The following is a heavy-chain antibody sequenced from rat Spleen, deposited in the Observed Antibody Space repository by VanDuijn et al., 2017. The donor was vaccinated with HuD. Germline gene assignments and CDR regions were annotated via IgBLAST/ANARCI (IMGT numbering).Heavy chain of an antibody. CDR2: IIYAGSRT. CDR1: GFPFIDYN. J-gene: IGHJ2*01. Sequence: EVQLVESGGGLVQPGRSLKLSCAASGFPFIDYNMAWVPQAPKKGLEWFATIIYAGSRTYYRDSVKGRFTISRDNAKSTLYLQMDSLRSEDTATYYCTRAGGYNYYFDYWGQGVMVTVSS. D-gene: IGHD1-5*01. V-gene: IGHV5S10*01. CDR3: TRAGGYNYYFDY.